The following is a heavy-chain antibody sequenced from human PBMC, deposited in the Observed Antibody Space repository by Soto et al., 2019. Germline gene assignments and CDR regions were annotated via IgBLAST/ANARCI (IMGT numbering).Heavy chain of an antibody. V-gene: IGHV1-69*13. D-gene: IGHD2-2*01. Sequence: SVKVSWKASGGTFSSYAISWVRQAPGQGLEWMGGIIPIFGTANYAQKFQGRVTITADESMSTAYMELSSLRSEDTAVYYCARGFKGAQDIVVVPAYYYYYGMDVWGQGTTVPVSS. CDR2: IIPIFGTA. J-gene: IGHJ6*02. CDR3: ARGFKGAQDIVVVPAYYYYYGMDV. CDR1: GGTFSSYA.